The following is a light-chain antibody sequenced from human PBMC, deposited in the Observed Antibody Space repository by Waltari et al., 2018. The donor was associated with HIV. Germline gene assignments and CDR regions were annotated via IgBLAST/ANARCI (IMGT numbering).Light chain of an antibody. Sequence: SSELTQDPTVSVALGQTVRITCQGDSLGGSYASWYQQKPGQAPVLVIYGEYNWPSGIPDRFSGSSSGNTASLTISGALAEDEADYYCQSRDSSGKHVLFGGGTRLTVL. CDR1: SLGGSY. CDR3: QSRDSSGKHVL. V-gene: IGLV3-19*01. CDR2: GEY. J-gene: IGLJ2*01.